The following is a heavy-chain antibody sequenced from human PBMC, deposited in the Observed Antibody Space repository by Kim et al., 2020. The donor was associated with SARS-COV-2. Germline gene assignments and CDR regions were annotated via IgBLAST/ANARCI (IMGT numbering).Heavy chain of an antibody. J-gene: IGHJ4*02. CDR3: ARGTATTGSFDY. D-gene: IGHD1-1*01. V-gene: IGHV6-1*01. Sequence: DYALSVRGRIAINPDTSKNQFSMQLNSVTPEDTAVYYWARGTATTGSFDYWGQGTLVTVSS.